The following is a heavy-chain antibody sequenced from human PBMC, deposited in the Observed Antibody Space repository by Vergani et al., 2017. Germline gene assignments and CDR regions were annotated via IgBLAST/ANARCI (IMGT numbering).Heavy chain of an antibody. Sequence: QVHLVESGGGVVQPGRSLRLSCVVSGFTSSYYGMHWVRQAPGKGLEWVAVISYDGTQKYYADSVKGRFTISRDNSKSTLYLQMDSLRTEDTAVYYCATKSCGTPGCQIEYFREWGQGTLVTVSS. CDR2: ISYDGTQK. J-gene: IGHJ1*01. CDR3: ATKSCGTPGCQIEYFRE. V-gene: IGHV3-30*03. D-gene: IGHD1-1*01. CDR1: GFTSSYYG.